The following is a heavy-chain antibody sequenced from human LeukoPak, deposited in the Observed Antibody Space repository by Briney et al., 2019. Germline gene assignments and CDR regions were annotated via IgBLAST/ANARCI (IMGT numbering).Heavy chain of an antibody. Sequence: GRSLRLSCAASGFTFSSYGMHWVRQAPGKGLEWVAVIWYDGSNKYYADSVKGRFTISRDNSKNTLYLQMNSLRAEDTAVYYCARIAVHTPTYYYYYMDVWGKGTTVTVSS. CDR2: IWYDGSNK. D-gene: IGHD6-19*01. V-gene: IGHV3-33*01. CDR3: ARIAVHTPTYYYYYMDV. CDR1: GFTFSSYG. J-gene: IGHJ6*03.